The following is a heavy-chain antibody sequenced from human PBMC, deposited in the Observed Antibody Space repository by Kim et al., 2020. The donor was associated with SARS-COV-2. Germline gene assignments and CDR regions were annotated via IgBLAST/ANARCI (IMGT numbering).Heavy chain of an antibody. CDR1: GFTFSDYY. CDR3: ARGGGSYFGGYYFDY. Sequence: GGSLRLSCAASGFTFSDYYMSWIRQAPGKGLEWVSYISSSSSYTNYADSVKGRFTISRDNAKNSLYLQMNSLRAEDTAGYYCARGGGSYFGGYYFDYWGQGTLVTVSS. V-gene: IGHV3-11*05. J-gene: IGHJ4*02. CDR2: ISSSSSYT. D-gene: IGHD1-26*01.